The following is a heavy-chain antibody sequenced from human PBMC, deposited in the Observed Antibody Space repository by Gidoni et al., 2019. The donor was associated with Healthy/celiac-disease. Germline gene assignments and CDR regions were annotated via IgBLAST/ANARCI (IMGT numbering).Heavy chain of an antibody. V-gene: IGHV4-59*08. Sequence: QVKLQESGPGLVKPSETLSLTCPVPGGSISRYYWSWIRQPPGKGLEWIGYIYYRGSTNYNPSLKSRVTISGDTSKNQFSLKLSSVTAADTAVYYCARSRLIYSSSPFDYWGQGTLVTVSS. D-gene: IGHD6-13*01. CDR1: GGSISRYY. CDR2: IYYRGST. J-gene: IGHJ4*02. CDR3: ARSRLIYSSSPFDY.